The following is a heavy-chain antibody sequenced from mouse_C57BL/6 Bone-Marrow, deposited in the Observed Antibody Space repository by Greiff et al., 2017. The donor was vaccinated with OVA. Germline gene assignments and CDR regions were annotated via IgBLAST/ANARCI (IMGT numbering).Heavy chain of an antibody. CDR1: GYTFTSYG. D-gene: IGHD1-2*01. J-gene: IGHJ4*01. V-gene: IGHV1-81*01. CDR2: IYPRSGNT. CDR3: ARDGRRHAMDY. Sequence: QVQLKESGAELARPGASVKLSCKASGYTFTSYGISWVKQRTGQGLEWIGEIYPRSGNTYYNEKFKGKATLTADKSSSTAYMELRSLTSEDSAVYFGARDGRRHAMDYWGQGTSVTVSS.